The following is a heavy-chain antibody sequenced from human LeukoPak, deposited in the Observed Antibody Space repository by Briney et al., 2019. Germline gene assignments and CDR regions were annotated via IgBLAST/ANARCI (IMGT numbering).Heavy chain of an antibody. CDR2: VYYSGST. Sequence: SETLSLTCIVSGDSISSSSYYWGWIRQPPGKGLEWIAGVYYSGSTNYNPSLKSRVTISVDTSKNQFSLKLSSVTAADTAVYYCAREGSGFDYWGQGTLITVSS. CDR1: GDSISSSSYY. J-gene: IGHJ4*02. D-gene: IGHD6-19*01. CDR3: AREGSGFDY. V-gene: IGHV4-39*07.